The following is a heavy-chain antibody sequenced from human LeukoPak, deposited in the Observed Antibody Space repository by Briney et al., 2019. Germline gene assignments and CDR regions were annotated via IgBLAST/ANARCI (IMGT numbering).Heavy chain of an antibody. CDR1: GGSISSGGYY. J-gene: IGHJ4*02. Sequence: SETLSLTCTVSGGSISSGGYYWSWIRPPPGKGLEWIGYIYYSGSTNYNPSLKSRVTISVDTSKNQSSLKLSSVTAADTAVYYCARGYGYRAYFDYWGQGTLVTVSS. V-gene: IGHV4-61*08. D-gene: IGHD5-18*01. CDR2: IYYSGST. CDR3: ARGYGYRAYFDY.